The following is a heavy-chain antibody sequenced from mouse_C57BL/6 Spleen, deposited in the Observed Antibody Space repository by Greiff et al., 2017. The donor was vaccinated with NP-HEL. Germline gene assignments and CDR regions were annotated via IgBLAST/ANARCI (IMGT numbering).Heavy chain of an antibody. CDR3: ARGYGSSYPNAMDY. D-gene: IGHD1-1*01. Sequence: VQLQESGPGLVKPSQSLSLTCSVTGYSITSGYYWNWIRQFPGNKLEWMGYISYDGSNNYNPSLKNRISITRDTSKNQFFLKLNSVTTEDTATYYCARGYGSSYPNAMDYWGQGTSVTVSS. CDR2: ISYDGSN. V-gene: IGHV3-6*01. J-gene: IGHJ4*01. CDR1: GYSITSGYY.